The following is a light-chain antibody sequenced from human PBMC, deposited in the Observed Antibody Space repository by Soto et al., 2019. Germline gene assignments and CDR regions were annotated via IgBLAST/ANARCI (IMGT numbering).Light chain of an antibody. Sequence: DIQMTQSPSSLSASVGDRVTISCQGSHFISIFANWYQQKPGKAPKLLMSAASRVEGGVPSRFSGSGSGTKFALTTTSLQTEDYATYEFQQGFSLPFTCVPGTKVDS. CDR3: QQGFSLPFT. CDR1: HFISIF. CDR2: AAS. V-gene: IGKV1-39*01. J-gene: IGKJ3*01.